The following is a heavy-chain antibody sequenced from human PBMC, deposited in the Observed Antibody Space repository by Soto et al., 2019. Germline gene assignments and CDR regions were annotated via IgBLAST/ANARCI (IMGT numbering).Heavy chain of an antibody. J-gene: IGHJ3*02. D-gene: IGHD3-22*01. CDR2: ISAYNGNT. CDR3: ARPGYYDSSGYKRGNAFDI. Sequence: QVQLVQSGAEVKKPGASVKVSCKASGYTFTSYGIIWVRQAPGQGLEWMGWISAYNGNTNYAQKLQGRVTMTTDTSTSTAYMELRSLRSDDTAVYYCARPGYYDSSGYKRGNAFDIWGQGTMVTGS. V-gene: IGHV1-18*01. CDR1: GYTFTSYG.